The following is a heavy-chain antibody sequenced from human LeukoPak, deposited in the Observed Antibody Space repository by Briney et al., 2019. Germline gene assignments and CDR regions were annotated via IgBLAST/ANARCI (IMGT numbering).Heavy chain of an antibody. Sequence: ASVKVSCKASGYNLTSYGISWVRQAPGQGLEWMGWISTYNGNTNYAQRVQDRVTMTTDTSTSTAYMELRSLRSDDTAVYYCARNRWEPYHNDAFDIWGQGTMVTVSS. CDR1: GYNLTSYG. J-gene: IGHJ3*02. CDR2: ISTYNGNT. CDR3: ARNRWEPYHNDAFDI. V-gene: IGHV1-18*01. D-gene: IGHD1-26*01.